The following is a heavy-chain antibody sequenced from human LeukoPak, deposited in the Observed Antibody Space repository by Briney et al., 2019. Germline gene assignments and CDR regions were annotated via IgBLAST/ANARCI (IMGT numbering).Heavy chain of an antibody. D-gene: IGHD6-13*01. CDR1: GFTFSSYS. CDR3: ARFQVAAGITSYYYYMDV. Sequence: GGSLRLSCAASGFTFSSYSMNWVRQAPGKGLEWVSSISSSSSYIYYAVSVKGRFTISRDNAKNSLYLQMNSLRAEDTAVYYCARFQVAAGITSYYYYMDVWGKGTTVTVSS. CDR2: ISSSSSYI. J-gene: IGHJ6*03. V-gene: IGHV3-21*01.